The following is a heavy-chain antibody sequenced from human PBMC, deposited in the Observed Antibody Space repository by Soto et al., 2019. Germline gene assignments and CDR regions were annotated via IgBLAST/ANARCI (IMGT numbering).Heavy chain of an antibody. CDR3: ATPKYDPPTDHYYGLDV. J-gene: IGHJ6*02. D-gene: IGHD1-1*01. V-gene: IGHV1-24*01. Sequence: ASVKVSCKFSGYSLTELSIHWVRQGPGKGLEWMGGFDPDEGETFYAQNFQGRVALTEDTSTDTAYMELSNLGSEDTAVYYCATPKYDPPTDHYYGLDVWGPGTAVTVSS. CDR2: FDPDEGET. CDR1: GYSLTELS.